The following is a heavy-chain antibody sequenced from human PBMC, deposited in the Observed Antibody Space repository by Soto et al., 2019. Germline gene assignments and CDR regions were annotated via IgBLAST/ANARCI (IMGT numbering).Heavy chain of an antibody. Sequence: QVQLVQSGAEVKKPGSSVKVSCKASGGTFSSYAISWVRQAPGQGLEWMGVIVPVFGTASYAQKFQGRVTITADKSTSTAYMEMSSPRSEDTAVYYCARATYRGSYYGGYWGQGTLVTVSS. CDR3: ARATYRGSYYGGY. D-gene: IGHD1-26*01. CDR2: IVPVFGTA. V-gene: IGHV1-69*06. CDR1: GGTFSSYA. J-gene: IGHJ4*02.